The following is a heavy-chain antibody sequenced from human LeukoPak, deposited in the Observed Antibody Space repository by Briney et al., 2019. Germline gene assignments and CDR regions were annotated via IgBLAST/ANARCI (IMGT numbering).Heavy chain of an antibody. CDR1: GFTFSSYW. J-gene: IGHJ6*02. Sequence: GGSLRLSCAASGFTFSSYWMSWDRRAPGKGLEWVANIKQDGSEKYYVDSVKGRFTISRDNAKNSLYLQMNSLRAEDTAVYYCAREKYYDFWSGYYVDYYGMDVWGQGTTVTVSS. V-gene: IGHV3-7*01. D-gene: IGHD3-3*01. CDR2: IKQDGSEK. CDR3: AREKYYDFWSGYYVDYYGMDV.